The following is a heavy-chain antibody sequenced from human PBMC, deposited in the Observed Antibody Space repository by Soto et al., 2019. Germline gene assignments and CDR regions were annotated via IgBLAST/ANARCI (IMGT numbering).Heavy chain of an antibody. J-gene: IGHJ4*02. Sequence: QVQLVQSGAEVKGPGTSVTLSCQTSGYTFAHYYIHWVRQAPGQGLEYMGIIDPRTGTSGTSTSPQSVQGTLSITSDASTSTVYMELSNLRSDDTATYYCVRLSCITFIVDWCQGTLVTVSS. D-gene: IGHD3-16*02. CDR2: IDPRTGTSGTS. CDR1: GYTFAHYY. CDR3: VRLSCITFIVD. V-gene: IGHV1-46*04.